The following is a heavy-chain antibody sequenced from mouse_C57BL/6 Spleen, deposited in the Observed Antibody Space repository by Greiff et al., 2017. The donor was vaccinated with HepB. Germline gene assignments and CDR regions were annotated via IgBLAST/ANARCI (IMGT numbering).Heavy chain of an antibody. J-gene: IGHJ2*01. D-gene: IGHD1-1*02. CDR2: ISDGGSYT. CDR1: GFTFSSYA. CDR3: ARYRLSVAYFDY. Sequence: EVQLVESGGGLVKPGGSLKLSCAASGFTFSSYAMSWVRLTPEKRLEWVATISDGGSYTYYPDNVKCRFTISRDNAKNNLYLQMSHLKSEDTAMYYCARYRLSVAYFDYWGQGTTLTDSS. V-gene: IGHV5-4*01.